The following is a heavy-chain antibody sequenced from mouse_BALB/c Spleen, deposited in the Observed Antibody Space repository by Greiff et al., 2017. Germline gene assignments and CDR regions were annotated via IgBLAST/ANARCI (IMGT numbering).Heavy chain of an antibody. J-gene: IGHJ4*01. CDR1: GFTFSSYA. CDR2: ISSGGSI. CDR3: AREREYDYAMDY. Sequence: EVQRVESGGGLVKPGGSLKLSCAASGFTFSSYAMSWVRQTPEKRLEWVASISSGGSIYYPDSVKGRFTISRDNARNILYLQMSSLRSEDTAMYYCAREREYDYAMDYWGQGTSVTVSS. V-gene: IGHV5-6-5*01. D-gene: IGHD5-1*01.